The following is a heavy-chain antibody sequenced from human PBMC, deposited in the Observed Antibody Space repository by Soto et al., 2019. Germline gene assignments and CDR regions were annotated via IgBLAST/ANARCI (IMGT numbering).Heavy chain of an antibody. V-gene: IGHV3-49*05. CDR1: GFTFGDYA. CDR3: TKSMMVAVTGWFDP. Sequence: EVQLVESGGGLVKPGRSLRLSCETSGFTFGDYAMSWFRQAPGKGLEWVGFIRSRVYGGAVQYAASVRGRFTISRDDSKSVAYLQMNSLKAEDTAVYYCTKSMMVAVTGWFDPWSQGTLVTVS. J-gene: IGHJ5*02. CDR2: IRSRVYGGAV. D-gene: IGHD3-22*01.